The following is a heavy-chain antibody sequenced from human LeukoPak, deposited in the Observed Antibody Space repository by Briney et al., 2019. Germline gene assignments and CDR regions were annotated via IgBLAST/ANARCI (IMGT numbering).Heavy chain of an antibody. V-gene: IGHV4-4*07. Sequence: SETLSLTCTVSGGSISSYYWSRIRQPAGKGLEWIGRIYTSGSTNYNPSLKSRVTISVDKSKNQFSLKLSSVTAADTAVYYCARERGGKIVVVITDWGQGTLVTVSS. CDR1: GGSISSYY. J-gene: IGHJ4*02. CDR3: ARERGGKIVVVITD. D-gene: IGHD3-22*01. CDR2: IYTSGST.